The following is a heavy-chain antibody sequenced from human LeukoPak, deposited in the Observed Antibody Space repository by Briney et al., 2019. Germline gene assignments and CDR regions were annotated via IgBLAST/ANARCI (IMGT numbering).Heavy chain of an antibody. D-gene: IGHD1-26*01. Sequence: GGSLRLSCAASGFTFSSYAMSWVRQAPGEGLEWVSAISGSGGSTYYADSVKGRFTISRDNSKNTLYLQMNSLRAEDTAVYYCAKMKVDRVRARLNYFDYWGQGTLVTVSS. CDR2: ISGSGGST. V-gene: IGHV3-23*01. CDR1: GFTFSSYA. J-gene: IGHJ4*02. CDR3: AKMKVDRVRARLNYFDY.